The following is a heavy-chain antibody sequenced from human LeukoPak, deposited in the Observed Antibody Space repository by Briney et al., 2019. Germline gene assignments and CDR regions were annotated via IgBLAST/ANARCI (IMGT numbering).Heavy chain of an antibody. D-gene: IGHD3-22*01. J-gene: IGHJ4*02. CDR1: GFTFSSYA. CDR3: ARDRWDYDSSGSFDY. V-gene: IGHV3-23*01. Sequence: GGSLRLSCTVSGFTFSSYAMGWVRQAPGKGLEWVSGISGTGGNTHYADSVKGRFTISRDNAKNSLYLQMNSLRAEDTAVYYCARDRWDYDSSGSFDYWGQGTLVTVSS. CDR2: ISGTGGNT.